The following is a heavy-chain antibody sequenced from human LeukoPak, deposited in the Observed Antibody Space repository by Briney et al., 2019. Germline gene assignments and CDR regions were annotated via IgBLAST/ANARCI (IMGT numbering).Heavy chain of an antibody. D-gene: IGHD6-19*01. CDR2: IYTSGST. V-gene: IGHV4-61*02. Sequence: SQTLSLTCTVSGGSISSGSYYWSWIRQPAGRGLEWLGRIYTSGSTTYNPSLKSRVTISVDTSKNQFSLKLSSVTAADTAVYYCARDQWSYYYYYYMDVWGKGTTVTVSS. CDR3: ARDQWSYYYYYYMDV. CDR1: GGSISSGSYY. J-gene: IGHJ6*03.